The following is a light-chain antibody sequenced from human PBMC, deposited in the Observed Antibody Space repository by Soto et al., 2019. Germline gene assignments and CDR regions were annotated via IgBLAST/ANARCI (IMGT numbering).Light chain of an antibody. V-gene: IGLV2-14*01. Sequence: QSVLTQPASVSGSPGQSITISCTGTSSDVGGYIYVSWYQQHPGKAPKLMIYEVRNRPSGVSHRFSGSKSGNTASLTIYGLQAEDEADYYCSSYTNSSTPVIFGGGTKLTVL. J-gene: IGLJ2*01. CDR1: SSDVGGYIY. CDR2: EVR. CDR3: SSYTNSSTPVI.